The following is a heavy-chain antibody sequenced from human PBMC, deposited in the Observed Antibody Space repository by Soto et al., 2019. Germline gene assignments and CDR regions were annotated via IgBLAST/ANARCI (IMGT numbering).Heavy chain of an antibody. CDR2: VYHTGKT. V-gene: IGHV4-4*02. J-gene: IGHJ4*02. CDR1: GGFVNTSNW. CDR3: ANSYYGWGFDY. D-gene: IGHD3-10*01. Sequence: QLQLQESGPRLVKPSGTLSLTCIVSGGFVNTSNWWSWVRQPPGKGLEWIGEVYHTGKTNYSPSFKSRVNMSVDKSNNQFSLNLTSVTAADTAIYYCANSYYGWGFDYWGQGALVTVAS.